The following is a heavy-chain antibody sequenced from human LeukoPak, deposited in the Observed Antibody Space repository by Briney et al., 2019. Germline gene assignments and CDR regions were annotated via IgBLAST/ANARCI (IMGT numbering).Heavy chain of an antibody. CDR3: ARVLNIVLMVYASFDY. J-gene: IGHJ4*02. D-gene: IGHD2-8*01. CDR2: ISAYNGNT. CDR1: GYTFTSYG. V-gene: IGHV1-18*01. Sequence: ASVKVSCKASGYTFTSYGISWVRQAPEQGLEWMGWISAYNGNTNYAQKLQGRVTMTTDTSTSTAYMELRSLRSDDTAVYYCARVLNIVLMVYASFDYWGQGTLVTVSS.